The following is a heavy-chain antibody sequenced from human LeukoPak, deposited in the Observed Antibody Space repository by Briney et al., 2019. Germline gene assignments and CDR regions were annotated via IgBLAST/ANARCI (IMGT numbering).Heavy chain of an antibody. V-gene: IGHV1-18*01. Sequence: ASVKVSCKASGYTSTSYGISWVRQAPGQGLEWMGWISAYNGNTNYAQKLQGRVTMTTDTSTSTAYMELRSLRSDDTAVYYCARAPYYDFWSGYYFPPGMDVWGQGTTVTVSS. CDR3: ARAPYYDFWSGYYFPPGMDV. CDR2: ISAYNGNT. J-gene: IGHJ6*02. CDR1: GYTSTSYG. D-gene: IGHD3-3*01.